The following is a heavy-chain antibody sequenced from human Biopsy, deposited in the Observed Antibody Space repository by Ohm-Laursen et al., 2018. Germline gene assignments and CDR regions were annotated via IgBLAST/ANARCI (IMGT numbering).Heavy chain of an antibody. J-gene: IGHJ4*02. CDR3: ARGRTGG. Sequence: SLRLSCAASGFTFSSYSMNWVRQAPGKGLEWVSFISSGSSPIYYADSVKGRFTIPRDDAKNSLYLQMNSLRAEDTAVYYCARGRTGGWGQGTLVTVSS. D-gene: IGHD1/OR15-1a*01. V-gene: IGHV3-48*01. CDR2: ISSGSSPI. CDR1: GFTFSSYS.